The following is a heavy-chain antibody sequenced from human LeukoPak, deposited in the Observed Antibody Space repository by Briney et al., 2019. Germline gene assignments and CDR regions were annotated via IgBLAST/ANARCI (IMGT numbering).Heavy chain of an antibody. J-gene: IGHJ3*02. CDR1: GFSLTTSGVR. Sequence: ESGPTLVHPTPPLTLTCTFSGFSLTTSGVRVSWIRQPPGKALEWLARIDWDDDKFYITSLMPRLTISKDTSKNQVVLTMTNMDPADTATYYCARISGPGAFDIWGQGTMVTVSS. CDR3: ARISGPGAFDI. V-gene: IGHV2-70*04. CDR2: IDWDDDK. D-gene: IGHD6-25*01.